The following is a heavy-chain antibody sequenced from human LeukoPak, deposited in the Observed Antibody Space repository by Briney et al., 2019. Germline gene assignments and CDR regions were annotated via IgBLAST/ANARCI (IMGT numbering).Heavy chain of an antibody. J-gene: IGHJ4*02. V-gene: IGHV1-2*02. D-gene: IGHD2-8*01. CDR2: INPNSGGT. Sequence: ASVKVSCKASGYTFTGYYMHWVRQAPGQGLEWMGWINPNSGGTNYAQKFQGRVTMTRDTSISTAYMELSRLRSDDTAVYYCARDKGDCTNGVCYFNGVLHGGFDYWGQGTLVTVSS. CDR1: GYTFTGYY. CDR3: ARDKGDCTNGVCYFNGVLHGGFDY.